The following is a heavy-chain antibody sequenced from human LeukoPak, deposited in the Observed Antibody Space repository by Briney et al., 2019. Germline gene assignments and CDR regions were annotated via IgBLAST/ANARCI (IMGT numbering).Heavy chain of an antibody. CDR3: ARVSITHGY. D-gene: IGHD3-10*01. Sequence: SGGSLRLSCAASGFTFSSYEMNWVRQAPGKGLEWVSYISSSGSTIYYADSVKGRFTISRDNAKNSLYLQMNSLRAEDTAVYYCARVSITHGYWGQGTLVIVSS. CDR2: ISSSGSTI. V-gene: IGHV3-48*03. CDR1: GFTFSSYE. J-gene: IGHJ4*02.